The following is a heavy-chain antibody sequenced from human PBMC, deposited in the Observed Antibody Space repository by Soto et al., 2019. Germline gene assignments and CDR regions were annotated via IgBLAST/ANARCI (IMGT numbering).Heavy chain of an antibody. D-gene: IGHD1-20*01. CDR2: VYYSGST. V-gene: IGHV4-61*08. CDR3: ARDPGILGSSNWFDP. J-gene: IGHJ5*02. CDR1: GGSISSDDYY. Sequence: SETLSLTCTVSGGSISSDDYYWGWIRQPPGKGLEWIGYVYYSGSTKYNPSLKSRVTISIDRSKNRFSLKLNSVTAADTAVYYCARDPGILGSSNWFDPWGQGTLVTVS.